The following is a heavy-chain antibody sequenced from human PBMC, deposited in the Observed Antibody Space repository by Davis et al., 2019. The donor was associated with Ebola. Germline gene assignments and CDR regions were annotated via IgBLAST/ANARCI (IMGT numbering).Heavy chain of an antibody. Sequence: GGSLRLSCAASGFTFSSYGMHWVRQAPGKGLEWVAVIWYDGSNKYYADSVKGRFTISRDNSKNTLYLQMNSLRAEDTAVYYCAKEWGFYGMDVWGQGTLVTVSS. CDR2: IWYDGSNK. V-gene: IGHV3-30*02. J-gene: IGHJ6*02. CDR3: AKEWGFYGMDV. CDR1: GFTFSSYG. D-gene: IGHD3-16*01.